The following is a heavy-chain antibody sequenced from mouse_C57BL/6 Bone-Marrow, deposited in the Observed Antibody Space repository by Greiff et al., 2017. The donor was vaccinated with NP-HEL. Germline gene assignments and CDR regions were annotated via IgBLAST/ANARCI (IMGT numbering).Heavy chain of an antibody. V-gene: IGHV5-9-1*02. CDR1: GFTFSSYA. D-gene: IGHD2-10*02. Sequence: EVHLVESGEGLVKPGGSLTLSCAASGFTFSSYAMSWVRQTPEKRLAWVAYISSGGDFIYYEDTVKGRFPISRDNARTPLYLQMSSLKSEDTARYYCTRAPYGGYFDVWGTGNTVTVSS. J-gene: IGHJ1*03. CDR2: ISSGGDFI. CDR3: TRAPYGGYFDV.